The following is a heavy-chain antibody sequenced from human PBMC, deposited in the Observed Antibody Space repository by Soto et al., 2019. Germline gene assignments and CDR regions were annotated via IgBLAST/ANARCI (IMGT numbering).Heavy chain of an antibody. CDR3: ARDYGAYVDAFDI. V-gene: IGHV1-69*08. Sequence: QVQLVQSGAEVKKPGSSVKVSCKASGGTFSSYTINWVRQAPGQGLAWMGRIIPIAGIASYAQKVQGRLTITADKSTSTAYMELSSLRSEDTAVYYCARDYGAYVDAFDIWGQGTMVTVSS. J-gene: IGHJ3*02. CDR1: GGTFSSYT. D-gene: IGHD4-17*01. CDR2: IIPIAGIA.